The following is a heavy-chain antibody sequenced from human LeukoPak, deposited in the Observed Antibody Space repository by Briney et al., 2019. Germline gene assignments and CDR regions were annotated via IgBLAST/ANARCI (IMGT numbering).Heavy chain of an antibody. CDR3: ARSIAAIPDAFDI. CDR1: GFTFSSYA. Sequence: GGSLRLSCAASGFTFSSYAMSWVRQAPGKGLEWVSAISGSGGSTYYADSVKGRFTISRDNSKNTLYLQMNSLRAEDTAVYYCARSIAAIPDAFDIWGQGTMVTVSS. CDR2: ISGSGGST. V-gene: IGHV3-23*01. D-gene: IGHD6-6*01. J-gene: IGHJ3*02.